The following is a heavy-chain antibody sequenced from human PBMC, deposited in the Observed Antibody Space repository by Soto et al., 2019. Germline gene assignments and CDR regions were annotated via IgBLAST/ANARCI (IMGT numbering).Heavy chain of an antibody. D-gene: IGHD3-3*01. CDR1: GFTFSSYW. CDR2: IKQDGSEN. V-gene: IGHV3-7*01. Sequence: GGSLRLSCAASGFTFSSYWMSWVRQAPGKGLEWVANIKQDGSENFYLDSVKVRFTISRDNAKNSLYLQMNSLRAEDTAVYYCARDRYSYYDFWSGSLPYYYYGMDVWGQGTTVTVSS. CDR3: ARDRYSYYDFWSGSLPYYYYGMDV. J-gene: IGHJ6*02.